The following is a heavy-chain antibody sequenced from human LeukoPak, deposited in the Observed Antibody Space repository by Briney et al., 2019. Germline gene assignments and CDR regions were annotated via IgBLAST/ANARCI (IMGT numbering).Heavy chain of an antibody. CDR1: GFTFSSYG. J-gene: IGHJ4*02. CDR3: AKDWVDYDSSEGD. Sequence: GGSLRLSCAASGFTFSSYGMHWVRQAPGKGLEWVAVISYDGSNKYYADSVKGRFTISRDNSKNTLYLQMNSLRAEDTAVYYCAKDWVDYDSSEGDWGQGTLVTVSS. V-gene: IGHV3-30*18. CDR2: ISYDGSNK. D-gene: IGHD3-22*01.